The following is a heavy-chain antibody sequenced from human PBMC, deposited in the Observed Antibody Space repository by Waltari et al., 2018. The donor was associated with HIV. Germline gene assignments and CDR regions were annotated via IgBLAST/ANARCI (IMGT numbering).Heavy chain of an antibody. D-gene: IGHD3-22*01. CDR1: GYSISRGYY. CDR2: IYHSGST. J-gene: IGHJ4*02. V-gene: IGHV4-38-2*01. CDR3: ASSYYDSSGYYSDY. Sequence: QVQLQESGPGLVKPSETLSLTCAVSGYSISRGYYWGWIRQPPGKGLEWIGSIYHSGSTYYNPSLKSRVTISVDTSKNQFSLKLSSVTAADTAVYYCASSYYDSSGYYSDYWGQGTLVTVSS.